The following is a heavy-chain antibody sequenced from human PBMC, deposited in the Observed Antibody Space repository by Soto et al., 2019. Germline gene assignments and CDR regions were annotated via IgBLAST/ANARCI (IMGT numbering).Heavy chain of an antibody. CDR3: ARYWSGYYDYYYGMDV. CDR1: GYTLTELS. V-gene: IGHV1-24*01. J-gene: IGHJ6*02. Sequence: ASVKVSCKVSGYTLTELSMHWVRQAPGKGLEWMGGFDPEDGETIYAQKFQGRVTMTEDTSTDTAYMELSSLRPEDTAVYYCARYWSGYYDYYYGMDVWGQGTTVTVSS. CDR2: FDPEDGET. D-gene: IGHD3-3*01.